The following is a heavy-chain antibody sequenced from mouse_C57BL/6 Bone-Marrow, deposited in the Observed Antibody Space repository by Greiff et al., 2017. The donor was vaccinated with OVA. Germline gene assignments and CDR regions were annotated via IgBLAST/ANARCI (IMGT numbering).Heavy chain of an antibody. V-gene: IGHV1-19*01. J-gene: IGHJ3*01. D-gene: IGHD1-1*01. CDR2: INPYNGGT. CDR1: GYTFTDYY. Sequence: VHVKQSGPVLVKPGASVKMSCKASGYTFTDYYMNWVKQSHGKSLEWIGVINPYNGGTSYNQKFKGKATLTVDKSSSTAYMELNSLTSEDSAVYYCARGDYYGSRAYWGQGTLVTVSA. CDR3: ARGDYYGSRAY.